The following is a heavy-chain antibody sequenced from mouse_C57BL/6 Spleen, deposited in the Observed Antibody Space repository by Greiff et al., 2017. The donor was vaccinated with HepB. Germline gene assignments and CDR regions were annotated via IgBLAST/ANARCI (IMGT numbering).Heavy chain of an antibody. CDR1: GYTFTNYW. V-gene: IGHV1-63*01. Sequence: QVQLQQSGAELVRPGTSVKMSCKASGYTFTNYWIGWAKQRPGHGLEWIGDIYPGGGYTNYNEKFKGKATLTADKSSSTAYMQFSSLTSEDSAIYYCARKASITTVVAYYFDYWGQGTTLTVSS. CDR2: IYPGGGYT. D-gene: IGHD1-1*01. J-gene: IGHJ2*01. CDR3: ARKASITTVVAYYFDY.